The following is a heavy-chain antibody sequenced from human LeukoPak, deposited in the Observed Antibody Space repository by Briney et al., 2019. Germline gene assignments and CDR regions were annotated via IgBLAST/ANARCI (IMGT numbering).Heavy chain of an antibody. CDR1: GFTFSSYS. CDR3: ARDHSVRWYHSDY. D-gene: IGHD4-23*01. Sequence: GGSLRLSCAASGFTFSSYSMNWVRQAPGKGLEWVSYISSSSNTIYYADSVKGRFTISGDNAKNSLYLQMNSLRAEDTAVYYCARDHSVRWYHSDYWGQGTLVTVSS. V-gene: IGHV3-48*01. J-gene: IGHJ4*02. CDR2: ISSSSNTI.